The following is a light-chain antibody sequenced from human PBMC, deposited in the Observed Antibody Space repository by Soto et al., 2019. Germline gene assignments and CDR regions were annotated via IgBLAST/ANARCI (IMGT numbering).Light chain of an antibody. Sequence: QSALTQPASVSVSPGQSITISCTGTSSDVGSYNLVSWYQQHPGKAPKLMIYEVSKRPPGVSNRFSGSKSGNTASLTISGLQAEDEADYYCCSYAGSSTLYVFGTGTKVTVL. V-gene: IGLV2-23*02. CDR3: CSYAGSSTLYV. J-gene: IGLJ1*01. CDR1: SSDVGSYNL. CDR2: EVS.